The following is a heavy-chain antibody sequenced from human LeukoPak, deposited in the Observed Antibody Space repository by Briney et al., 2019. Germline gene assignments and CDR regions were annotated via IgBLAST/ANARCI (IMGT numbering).Heavy chain of an antibody. CDR2: IYYSGST. CDR1: GGSISSGDYY. CDR3: ARSQNYYGSGDY. J-gene: IGHJ4*02. D-gene: IGHD3-10*01. Sequence: SETLSLTCTVSGGSISSGDYYWSWSRQPPGKGLEWIGYIYYSGSTYYNPSLEGRVTISVDTSKNQFSVKLSSVTTADTAVYYCARSQNYYGSGDYWSQGTLVTVSS. V-gene: IGHV4-30-4*02.